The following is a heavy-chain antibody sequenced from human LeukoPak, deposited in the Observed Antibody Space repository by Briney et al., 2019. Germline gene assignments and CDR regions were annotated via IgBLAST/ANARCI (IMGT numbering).Heavy chain of an antibody. CDR3: ARGDADIVVVPAEGNFDY. Sequence: PGGSLRLSCAASGFTFSSYGMHWLRQAPGKGLEWVAVIWYDGSNKYYADSVKGRFTISRDNSKNTLYLQMNSLRAEDTAVYYCARGDADIVVVPAEGNFDYWGQGTLVTVSS. J-gene: IGHJ4*02. D-gene: IGHD2-2*01. V-gene: IGHV3-33*01. CDR2: IWYDGSNK. CDR1: GFTFSSYG.